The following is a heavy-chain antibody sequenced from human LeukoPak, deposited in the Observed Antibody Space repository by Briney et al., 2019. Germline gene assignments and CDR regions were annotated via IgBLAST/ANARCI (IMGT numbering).Heavy chain of an antibody. D-gene: IGHD5-18*01. CDR1: GFTFRTYA. V-gene: IGHV3-21*01. CDR3: ARDSRLGRYSYGPHGMDV. CDR2: ISSSSSYI. J-gene: IGHJ6*02. Sequence: GGSLRLSCAASGFTFRTYAMSWVRQAPGKGLEWVSSISSSSSYIYYADSVKGRFTISRDNAKNSLCLQMNGLRAEDTAVYYCARDSRLGRYSYGPHGMDVWGQGTTVTVSS.